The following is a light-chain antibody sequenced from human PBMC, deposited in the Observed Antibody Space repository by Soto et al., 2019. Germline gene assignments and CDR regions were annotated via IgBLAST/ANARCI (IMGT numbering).Light chain of an antibody. Sequence: QSVLTQPASVSGSPGQSITISCTGASSDVGTYNLVSWYQHHPGKAPKLMIYEGTKRPSGVSNRFSGSTSGNTASLTISGLQAEDEADYFRCSYANSSAFYVFGTGTKVTVL. J-gene: IGLJ1*01. CDR1: SSDVGTYNL. CDR3: CSYANSSAFYV. CDR2: EGT. V-gene: IGLV2-23*01.